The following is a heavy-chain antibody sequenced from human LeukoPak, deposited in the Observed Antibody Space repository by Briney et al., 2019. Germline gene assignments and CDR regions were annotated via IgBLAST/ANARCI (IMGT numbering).Heavy chain of an antibody. CDR1: GGSFSGYY. Sequence: SETLSLTCAVYGGSFSGYYWSWIRQPPGEGPEWIGYTTYSGGTNYNPSLKSRVTMSIDTSKNQFSLKLNSVTAADTAVYFCARGRDLGQDYWGQGTLVTVSS. D-gene: IGHD3-16*01. J-gene: IGHJ4*02. CDR2: TTYSGGT. V-gene: IGHV4-59*01. CDR3: ARGRDLGQDY.